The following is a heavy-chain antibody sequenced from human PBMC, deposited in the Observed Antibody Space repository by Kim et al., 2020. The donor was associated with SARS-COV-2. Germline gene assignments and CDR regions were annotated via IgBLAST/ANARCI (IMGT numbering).Heavy chain of an antibody. CDR2: IYTSGST. V-gene: IGHV4-61*02. Sequence: SETLSLTCTVSGGSISSGSYYWSWIRQPAGKGLEWIGRIYTSGSTNYNPSLKSRVTISVDTSKNQFSLKLSSVTAADTAVYYCARDVRRPILLWFGEPPVGQHWFDPWGQGTLVTVSS. CDR3: ARDVRRPILLWFGEPPVGQHWFDP. D-gene: IGHD3-10*01. J-gene: IGHJ5*02. CDR1: GGSISSGSYY.